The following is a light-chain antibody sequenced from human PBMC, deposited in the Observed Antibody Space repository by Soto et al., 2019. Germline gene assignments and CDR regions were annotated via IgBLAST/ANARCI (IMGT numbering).Light chain of an antibody. Sequence: QSALTQPPSASGSPGQSVTISCTGTSSDVGGYKYVSWYQQYPGKAPKLMIYAVSKRPSGVPDRFSGSKSGNTASLTVSGLQAEDEADYYCSSYAGGNTYVFGTGTKVTVL. CDR2: AVS. J-gene: IGLJ1*01. CDR1: SSDVGGYKY. CDR3: SSYAGGNTYV. V-gene: IGLV2-8*01.